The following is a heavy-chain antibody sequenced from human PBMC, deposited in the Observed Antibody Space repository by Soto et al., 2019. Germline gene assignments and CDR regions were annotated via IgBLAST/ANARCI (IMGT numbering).Heavy chain of an antibody. J-gene: IGHJ6*02. D-gene: IGHD3-22*01. CDR2: FDPEDGET. CDR3: ATDFVNYYDSSGPYGMDV. Sequence: APVTVSCTVSGYTPTDLSMQCVRQAPSKGREWMGGFDPEDGETIYAQKFQGRVTMTEDTSTDTAYMELSSLRSEDTAVYYCATDFVNYYDSSGPYGMDVWGQGTTVTVSS. CDR1: GYTPTDLS. V-gene: IGHV1-24*01.